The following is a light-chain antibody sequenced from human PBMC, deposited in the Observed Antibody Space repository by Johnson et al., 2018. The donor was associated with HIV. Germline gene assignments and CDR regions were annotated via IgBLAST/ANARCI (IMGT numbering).Light chain of an antibody. V-gene: IGLV1-51*02. CDR1: SSNIGKNY. CDR3: GTWESSMGAGGL. CDR2: ENI. Sequence: QSVLTQPPSVSAAPGQKVTISCSGGSSNIGKNYVSWYQQLPGTAPKLLIYENIKRPSGIPDRFSGSNSGTSATLGIPGLQTGDEAEYYCGTWESSMGAGGLFGTGTKVTVL. J-gene: IGLJ1*01.